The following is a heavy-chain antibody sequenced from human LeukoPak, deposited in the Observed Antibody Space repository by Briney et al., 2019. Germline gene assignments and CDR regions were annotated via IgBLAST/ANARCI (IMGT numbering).Heavy chain of an antibody. J-gene: IGHJ4*02. CDR3: AREHGPSVVRGVYHFDY. V-gene: IGHV3-30*02. D-gene: IGHD3-10*01. Sequence: GGSLRLSCAASGFTFSSYGMHWVRQAPGKGLEWVAFIRYDGSNKYYADSVKGRFTISRDNSKNTLYLQMNSLRAEDTAVYYCAREHGPSVVRGVYHFDYWGQGTLVTVSS. CDR1: GFTFSSYG. CDR2: IRYDGSNK.